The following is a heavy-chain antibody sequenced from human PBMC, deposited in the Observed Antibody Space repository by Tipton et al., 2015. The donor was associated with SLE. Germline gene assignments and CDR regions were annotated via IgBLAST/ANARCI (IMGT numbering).Heavy chain of an antibody. Sequence: LRLSCSVSGGSVSSGFYYWSWIRQPAGKGLEWIGRINTSGTTNYNPSLKSRVTISLDTSRNHFSLRLSSVTAADTAVYYCARDNWVSRGNTWDFYGMDVWGQGTTVTVSS. CDR2: INTSGTT. J-gene: IGHJ6*02. V-gene: IGHV4-61*02. D-gene: IGHD7-27*01. CDR1: GGSVSSGFYY. CDR3: ARDNWVSRGNTWDFYGMDV.